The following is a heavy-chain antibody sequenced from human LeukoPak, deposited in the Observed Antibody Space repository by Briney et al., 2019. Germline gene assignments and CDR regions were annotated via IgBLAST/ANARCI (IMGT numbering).Heavy chain of an antibody. Sequence: ASVKVSCKASGYTFTSYYMHWVRQAPGQGLEWMGIINPSGGSTSYAQRFQGRVTMTRDTSTSTVYMELSSLRSEDTAVYYCARVRAAAHLFDYWGQGTLVTVSS. CDR2: INPSGGST. CDR1: GYTFTSYY. CDR3: ARVRAAAHLFDY. V-gene: IGHV1-46*01. D-gene: IGHD6-13*01. J-gene: IGHJ4*02.